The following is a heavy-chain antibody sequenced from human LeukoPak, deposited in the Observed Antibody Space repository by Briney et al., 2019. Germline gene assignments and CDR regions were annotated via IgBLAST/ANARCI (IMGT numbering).Heavy chain of an antibody. CDR3: ARGWYNSGYYCDY. V-gene: IGHV3-48*03. CDR2: ISSSGSTI. D-gene: IGHD6-19*01. J-gene: IGHJ4*02. CDR1: GFSFNSFE. Sequence: PGGSLRLSCEASGFSFNSFEMSWGRQGPGKGLEWVSYISSSGSTIYYADSVKGRFTISRDNAKNSLYLQMNSLRAEDTAVYYCARGWYNSGYYCDYWGQGTLVTVSS.